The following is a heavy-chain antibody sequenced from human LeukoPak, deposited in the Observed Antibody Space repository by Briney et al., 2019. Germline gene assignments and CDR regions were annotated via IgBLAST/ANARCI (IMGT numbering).Heavy chain of an antibody. J-gene: IGHJ4*02. D-gene: IGHD6-19*01. CDR1: GFTFGNYA. CDR3: AKRAAFLGGWFPFDS. CDR2: ISGSGGAA. V-gene: IGHV3-23*01. Sequence: GGSLRLSCAASGFTFGNYAMSWVRRAPGKGLEWVSAISGSGGAAYYADFVRGRFTISRDNSKNILYLQMNSLRADDTAVFYCAKRAAFLGGWFPFDSWGQGTLVTVTS.